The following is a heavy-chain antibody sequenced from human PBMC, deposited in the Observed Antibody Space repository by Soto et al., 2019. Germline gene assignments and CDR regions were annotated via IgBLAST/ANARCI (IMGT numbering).Heavy chain of an antibody. CDR1: GGSISSSSYY. D-gene: IGHD5-12*01. Sequence: PSDTLSLTSTVSGGSISSSSYYWGWIRQPPGKGLEWIGSIYYSGSTYYNPSLKSRVTISVDTSKNQFSLNLSSVTAADTAVYYCARPRRGYSGYDHYYFDYWGQGTLVTVSS. CDR2: IYYSGST. V-gene: IGHV4-39*01. CDR3: ARPRRGYSGYDHYYFDY. J-gene: IGHJ4*02.